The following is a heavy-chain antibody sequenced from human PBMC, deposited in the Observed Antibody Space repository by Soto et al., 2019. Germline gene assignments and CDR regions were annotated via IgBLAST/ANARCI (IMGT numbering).Heavy chain of an antibody. D-gene: IGHD6-6*01. CDR2: IYYSGST. V-gene: IGHV4-39*01. J-gene: IGHJ4*02. CDR3: ARAQKVLRVDY. CDR1: GGSISSSSYY. Sequence: SETLSLTCTVSGGSISSSSYYWGWIRQPPGKGLEWIGSIYYSGSTYYNPSLKSRVTISVDTSKNQFSLKLSSVTAADTAVYYCARAQKVLRVDYWGQGTLVTVSS.